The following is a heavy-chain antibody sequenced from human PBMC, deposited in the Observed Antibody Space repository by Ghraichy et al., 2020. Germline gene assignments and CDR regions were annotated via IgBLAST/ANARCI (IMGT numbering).Heavy chain of an antibody. CDR1: GFTFGDYA. J-gene: IGHJ4*02. D-gene: IGHD3-10*01. CDR3: TRGGSGSYYHDTIDY. Sequence: GGSLRLSCTASGFTFGDYAMSWVRQAPGKGLEWVGFIRSKAYGGTTEYAASVKGRFTISRDDSKSIAYLQMNSLKTEDTAVYYCTRGGSGSYYHDTIDYWGQGTLVTVSS. CDR2: IRSKAYGGTT. V-gene: IGHV3-49*04.